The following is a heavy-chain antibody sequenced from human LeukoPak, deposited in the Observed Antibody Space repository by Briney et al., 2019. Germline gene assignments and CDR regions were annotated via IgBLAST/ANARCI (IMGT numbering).Heavy chain of an antibody. D-gene: IGHD1-26*01. J-gene: IGHJ4*02. V-gene: IGHV3-66*01. Sequence: HSGGSLRLSCAASGFTFSSYWMSWVRQAPGKGLEWVSVLHNDGTTHYAEYVKGRFTISRDDSQNTLHLQMNSLRAEDTALYYCARGWAGAFDCWGQGTLVTVSS. CDR1: GFTFSSYW. CDR3: ARGWAGAFDC. CDR2: LHNDGTT.